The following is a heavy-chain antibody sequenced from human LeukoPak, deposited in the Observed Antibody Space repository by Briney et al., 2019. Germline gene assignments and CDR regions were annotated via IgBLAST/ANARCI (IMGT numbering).Heavy chain of an antibody. CDR2: IYYSGST. CDR3: ARDRPILTGFYYYGMDV. J-gene: IGHJ6*02. V-gene: IGHV4-61*01. Sequence: PSETLSLTCTVSGGSVSGGSYYWSWIRQPPGKGLEWIGYIYYSGSTNYNPSLKSRVTISVDTSKNQFSLKLSSVTAADTAVYYCARDRPILTGFYYYGMDVWGQGTTVTVSS. D-gene: IGHD3-9*01. CDR1: GGSVSGGSYY.